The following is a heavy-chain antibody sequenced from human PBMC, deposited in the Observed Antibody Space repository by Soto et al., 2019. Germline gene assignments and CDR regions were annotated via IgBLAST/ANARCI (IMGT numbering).Heavy chain of an antibody. D-gene: IGHD5-12*01. Sequence: GGSLRLSCAASGFTFSRSTMNWVRQAPGKGLEWVSTISSGSSYIYYAESVKGRFTVSRDNARDSLYLQMSSLRVEDSALYFCAREFISGYYYFDYWGQGTPVTVSS. J-gene: IGHJ4*02. CDR2: ISSGSSYI. CDR1: GFTFSRST. CDR3: AREFISGYYYFDY. V-gene: IGHV3-21*01.